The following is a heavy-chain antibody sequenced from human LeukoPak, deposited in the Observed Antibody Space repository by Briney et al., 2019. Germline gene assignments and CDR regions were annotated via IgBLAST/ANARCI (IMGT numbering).Heavy chain of an antibody. CDR3: AGAPLPPIIGGPTVYFDY. Sequence: ASVKVSCKVSGYTLTELSMHWVRQAPGKGLEWMGGFDPEDGETIYAQKFQGRVTMTEDTSTDTAYMELSSLRSEDTAVYYCAGAPLPPIIGGPTVYFDYWGQGTLVTVSS. D-gene: IGHD3-3*01. J-gene: IGHJ4*02. CDR1: GYTLTELS. CDR2: FDPEDGET. V-gene: IGHV1-24*01.